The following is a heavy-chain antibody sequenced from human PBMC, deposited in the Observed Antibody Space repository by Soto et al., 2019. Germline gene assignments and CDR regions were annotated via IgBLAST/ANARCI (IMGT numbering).Heavy chain of an antibody. J-gene: IGHJ6*02. Sequence: AVNVSCKACGGTFSSYAISWVRQAPGQGLEWMGGIIPIFGTANYTQKFQGRGTITADESTSTAYMELSSLRSEDTAVYYCARDKAFRQYQLLFYYYGMDVWGQGTTVTVSS. D-gene: IGHD2-2*01. V-gene: IGHV1-69*13. CDR2: IIPIFGTA. CDR1: GGTFSSYA. CDR3: ARDKAFRQYQLLFYYYGMDV.